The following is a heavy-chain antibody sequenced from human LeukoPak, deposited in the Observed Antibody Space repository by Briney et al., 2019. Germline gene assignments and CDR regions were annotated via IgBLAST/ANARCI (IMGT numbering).Heavy chain of an antibody. CDR2: ISHIGRT. V-gene: IGHV4-59*11. CDR3: ARDLVTVTKGFDI. Sequence: PSETLSLTCAVSGHSFSSHYWTWIRQSPGTGLEWIGYISHIGRTNYNPSLKSRVTISIDTSKNQFSLKLRSVTAADTAVYYCARDLVTVTKGFDIWGQGTMVSVSS. J-gene: IGHJ3*02. CDR1: GHSFSSHY. D-gene: IGHD4-17*01.